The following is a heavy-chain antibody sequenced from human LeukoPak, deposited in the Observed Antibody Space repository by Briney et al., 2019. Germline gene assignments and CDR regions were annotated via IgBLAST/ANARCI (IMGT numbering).Heavy chain of an antibody. CDR2: ITGGGANT. Sequence: PGGSLRLSCAASGFTFSSYAMNWVRQAPRKGLEWVSGITGGGANTFYADSVKGRFTISRDNSKNTLYLQMTSLRADDTAVYYCALEHCGGDCYSPLDYWGQGTHVTVSS. CDR1: GFTFSSYA. D-gene: IGHD2-21*02. V-gene: IGHV3-23*01. J-gene: IGHJ4*02. CDR3: ALEHCGGDCYSPLDY.